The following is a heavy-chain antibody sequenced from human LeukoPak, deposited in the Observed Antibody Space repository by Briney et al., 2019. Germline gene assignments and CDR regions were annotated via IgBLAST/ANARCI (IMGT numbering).Heavy chain of an antibody. V-gene: IGHV4-34*01. J-gene: IGHJ4*02. Sequence: KPSETLSLTCAVYGGSFSGYYWSWIRQPPGKGLEWIGEINHSGGTNYNPSLKSRVTISVDTSKNQFSLKLSSVTAADTAVYYCARDDYGDHAPFDYWGQGTLVTVSS. CDR3: ARDDYGDHAPFDY. CDR2: INHSGGT. CDR1: GGSFSGYY. D-gene: IGHD4-17*01.